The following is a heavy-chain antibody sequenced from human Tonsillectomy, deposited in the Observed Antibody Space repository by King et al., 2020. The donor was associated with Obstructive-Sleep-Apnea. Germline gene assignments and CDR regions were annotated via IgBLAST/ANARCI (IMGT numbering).Heavy chain of an antibody. V-gene: IGHV3-23*04. CDR2: ISGSGGST. CDR3: AVSMATITLFDY. CDR1: GFTFSSYA. J-gene: IGHJ4*02. D-gene: IGHD5-24*01. Sequence: VQLVESGGGLVQPGGSLRLSCAASGFTFSSYAMSWVRQAPGKGLEWVSAISGSGGSTYYADSVKGRFTISRDNSKNTLYLQINSLSVEDTAVYYCAVSMATITLFDYWGQGTLVTVSS.